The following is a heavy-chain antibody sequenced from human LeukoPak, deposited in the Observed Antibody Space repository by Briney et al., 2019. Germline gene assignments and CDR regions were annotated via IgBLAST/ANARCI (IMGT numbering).Heavy chain of an antibody. J-gene: IGHJ5*02. V-gene: IGHV1-2*04. CDR1: GYTFTGYY. CDR3: ARAVDGSSWYPVRYDNWFDP. CDR2: INPNSGGT. Sequence: ASVKVSCKASGYTFTGYYMHWVRQAPGQGLEWMGWINPNSGGTNYAQKFQGWVTMTRDTSISTAHMELSRLRSDDTAVYYCARAVDGSSWYPVRYDNWFDPWGQGTLVTVSS. D-gene: IGHD6-13*01.